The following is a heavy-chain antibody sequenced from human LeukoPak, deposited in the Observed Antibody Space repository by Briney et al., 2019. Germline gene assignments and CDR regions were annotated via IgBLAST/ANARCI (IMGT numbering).Heavy chain of an antibody. Sequence: ASVKVSCKASGYTFTSYDINWVRQATGQGLERMGWMNPNSGNTGYAQKFQGRVTMTRNTSISTAYMELSSLRSEDTAVYYCARARSSLYYYYYYGMDVWGQGTTVTVSS. CDR1: GYTFTSYD. CDR2: MNPNSGNT. J-gene: IGHJ6*02. D-gene: IGHD6-13*01. CDR3: ARARSSLYYYYYYGMDV. V-gene: IGHV1-8*01.